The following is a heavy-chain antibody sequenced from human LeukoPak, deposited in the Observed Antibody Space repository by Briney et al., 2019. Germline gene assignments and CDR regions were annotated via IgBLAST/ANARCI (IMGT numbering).Heavy chain of an antibody. CDR1: GFTFSSYE. V-gene: IGHV3-48*01. D-gene: IGHD2-8*01. J-gene: IGHJ6*03. CDR2: ISRSSSPI. Sequence: GGSLRLSCAASGFTFSSYEMNWVRQAPGKGLEWISYISRSSSPIYYADSVKGRFSISRDSSKNILYLQMNSLRAEDTAVYYCAKDRCSNGIGCYYYYMDVWGKGTTVTISS. CDR3: AKDRCSNGIGCYYYYMDV.